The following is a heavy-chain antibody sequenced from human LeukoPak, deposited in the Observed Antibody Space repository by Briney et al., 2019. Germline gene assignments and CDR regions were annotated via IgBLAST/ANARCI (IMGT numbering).Heavy chain of an antibody. CDR2: ISYSGNT. Sequence: SETLSLTCTVSGGSISSDDYYWSWIRQPPGKGLEWIGYISYSGNTYYNPSLKSRVTISVDTSKNQFSLRLSSVTVADTAVYYCARDRKYGSESLRRLDYWGQGTLVTVSS. J-gene: IGHJ4*02. D-gene: IGHD3-10*01. CDR3: ARDRKYGSESLRRLDY. V-gene: IGHV4-30-4*01. CDR1: GGSISSDDYY.